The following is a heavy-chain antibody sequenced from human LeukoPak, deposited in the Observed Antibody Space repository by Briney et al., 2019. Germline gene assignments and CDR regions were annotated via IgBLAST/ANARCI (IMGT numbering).Heavy chain of an antibody. CDR1: GFRFSSYA. Sequence: GGSLRLSCAASGFRFSSYAMSWVRQAPGKGLEWVSAISGSGVSTYYADSVKGRFTVSRDNSKNTLYLQMSSLRAEDTAVYYCAKLDTVMVNYWGQGTLVTVSS. CDR2: ISGSGVST. V-gene: IGHV3-23*01. J-gene: IGHJ4*02. D-gene: IGHD5-18*01. CDR3: AKLDTVMVNY.